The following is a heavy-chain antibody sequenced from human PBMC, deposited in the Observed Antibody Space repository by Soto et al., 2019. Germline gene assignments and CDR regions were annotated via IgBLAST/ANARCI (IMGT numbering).Heavy chain of an antibody. CDR1: GQSLTDLS. V-gene: IGHV1-24*01. J-gene: IGHJ4*02. D-gene: IGHD3-16*01. CDR3: ATTRTTYVYDFDS. CDR2: FDPEEGEI. Sequence: GASVKVSCKVAGQSLTDLSMDWGRQGPGRGLEWLGGFDPEEGEIIYAQNFQGRIRLTEDTSTDTAFMEQNSLKSEDTAIYYCATTRTTYVYDFDSWGQGTLVTVSS.